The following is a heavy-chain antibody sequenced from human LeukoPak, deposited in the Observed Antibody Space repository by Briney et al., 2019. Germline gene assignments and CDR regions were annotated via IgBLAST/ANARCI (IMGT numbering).Heavy chain of an antibody. CDR1: GYTFTGYY. J-gene: IGHJ2*01. V-gene: IGHV1-2*02. CDR2: INPNTGDT. CDR3: ARDWPGISLHFDL. D-gene: IGHD2-15*01. Sequence: ASVKVSCKASGYTFTGYYIHWVRQAPGQGLEWMGWINPNTGDTNFAQKFQGGVAMTRDTSLSTAYMDLSRLTSDDTAVYYCARDWPGISLHFDLWGRGTLITVSS.